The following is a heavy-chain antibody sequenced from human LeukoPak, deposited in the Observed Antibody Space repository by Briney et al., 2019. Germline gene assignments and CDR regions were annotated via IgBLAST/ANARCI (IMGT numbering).Heavy chain of an antibody. CDR3: ARVSIGWYSFDY. J-gene: IGHJ4*02. Sequence: GGSLRLSCAASGFTVSNNYMSWVRQAPGKGLEWVSIIYSGGSTYYADSVKGRFTISRDNSKNTVDLQMNSLRVEDTAVYYCARVSIGWYSFDYWGQGTLVTVSS. CDR2: IYSGGST. D-gene: IGHD6-19*01. CDR1: GFTVSNNY. V-gene: IGHV3-53*01.